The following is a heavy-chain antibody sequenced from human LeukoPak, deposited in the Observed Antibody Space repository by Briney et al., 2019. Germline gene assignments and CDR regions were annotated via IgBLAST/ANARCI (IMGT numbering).Heavy chain of an antibody. CDR2: ISSSSSYI. D-gene: IGHD6-19*01. CDR3: ARDKVATRGYSSGWAPSFDY. CDR1: GFTFSSYS. V-gene: IGHV3-21*01. Sequence: GGSLRLSCAASGFTFSSYSMNWVRQAPGKGLERVSSISSSSSYIYYADSVKGRFTISRDNAKNSLYLQMNSLRAEDTAVYYCARDKVATRGYSSGWAPSFDYWGQGTLVTVSS. J-gene: IGHJ4*02.